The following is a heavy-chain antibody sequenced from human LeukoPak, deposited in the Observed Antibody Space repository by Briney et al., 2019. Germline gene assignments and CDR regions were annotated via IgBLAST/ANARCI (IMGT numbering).Heavy chain of an antibody. J-gene: IGHJ3*02. Sequence: GGSLRLSCAASGFTFSSYSMNWVRQAPGKGLEWVSLISWDGGTTYFADSVKGRFTISRDNAKNSLYLQMNSLRAEDTAVYYCARDFTIGMRDAFDIWGQGTMVTVSS. D-gene: IGHD3-3*01. V-gene: IGHV3-48*04. CDR2: ISWDGGTT. CDR3: ARDFTIGMRDAFDI. CDR1: GFTFSSYS.